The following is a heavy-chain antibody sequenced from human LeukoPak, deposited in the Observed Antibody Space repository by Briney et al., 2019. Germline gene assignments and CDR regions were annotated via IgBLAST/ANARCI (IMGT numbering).Heavy chain of an antibody. Sequence: PSETLSLTCTVSGGSISSSSYYWGWIRQPPGKGLEWFGSIYYSGSTYYNPSLKSRVTISVDTSKNQFSLKLSSVTAADTAVYYCARHSDYGSGSYSYYYYYMDVWGKGTTVTVS. CDR1: GGSISSSSYY. CDR2: IYYSGST. V-gene: IGHV4-39*01. CDR3: ARHSDYGSGSYSYYYYYMDV. D-gene: IGHD3-10*01. J-gene: IGHJ6*03.